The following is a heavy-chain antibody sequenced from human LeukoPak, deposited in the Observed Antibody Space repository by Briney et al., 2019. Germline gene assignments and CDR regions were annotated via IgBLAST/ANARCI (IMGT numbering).Heavy chain of an antibody. CDR2: ISWNSGSI. D-gene: IGHD3-10*01. CDR3: ISGSGSRPFDY. J-gene: IGHJ4*02. Sequence: GGSLRLSCAASGFTFDDYAMHWVRQAPGKGLEWVSGISWNSGSIGYADSVKGRFTISRDNAKNSLYLQMNSLRAEGTALYYCISGSGSRPFDYWGQGTLVTVSS. V-gene: IGHV3-9*01. CDR1: GFTFDDYA.